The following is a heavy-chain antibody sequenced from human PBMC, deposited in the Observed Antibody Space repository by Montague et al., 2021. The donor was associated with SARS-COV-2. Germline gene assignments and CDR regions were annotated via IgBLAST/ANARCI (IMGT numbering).Heavy chain of an antibody. D-gene: IGHD2-2*03. CDR2: ISYDGSNQ. CDR1: GFDFSSYP. Sequence: SLRLSRAASGFDFSSYPMHWVRQAPGKGLEWVAVISYDGSNQYYVDSVKGRFTISRDNSKNTVFLQMNSLRADDTAVYYCVGALDIVVVAATMGFEHWGQGTLVTVSA. J-gene: IGHJ4*02. CDR3: VGALDIVVVAATMGFEH. V-gene: IGHV3-30-3*01.